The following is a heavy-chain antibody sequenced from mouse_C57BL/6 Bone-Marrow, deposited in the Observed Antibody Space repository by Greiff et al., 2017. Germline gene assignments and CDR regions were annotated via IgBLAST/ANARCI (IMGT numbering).Heavy chain of an antibody. CDR2: ISSGGDYI. Sequence: EVKLVESGAGLVKPGGSLKLSCAASGFTFSSYAMSWVRQTPEKRLEWVAYISSGGDYIYYADTVKGRFTISRDNARNTLYLQMSSLKSEDTAMYYCTRVDYSNYYFDYWGQGTTLTVSS. D-gene: IGHD2-5*01. CDR3: TRVDYSNYYFDY. V-gene: IGHV5-9-1*02. CDR1: GFTFSSYA. J-gene: IGHJ2*01.